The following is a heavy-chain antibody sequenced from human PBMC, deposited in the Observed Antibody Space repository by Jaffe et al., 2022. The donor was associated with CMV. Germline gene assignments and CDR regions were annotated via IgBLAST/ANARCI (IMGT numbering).Heavy chain of an antibody. V-gene: IGHV3-53*01. CDR1: GFSVSRNF. CDR3: AREDVWHYDI. J-gene: IGHJ3*02. CDR2: IYSDGNT. Sequence: EGQLVESGGGLIQPGGSLRLACAASGFSVSRNFMSWLRQLPGKGLEWVSDIYSDGNTYYAESVKGRFTISRDNSKNTLFLQMNSLRVEDTAVYYCAREDVWHYDIWGQGTMVIVSS. D-gene: IGHD2-21*01.